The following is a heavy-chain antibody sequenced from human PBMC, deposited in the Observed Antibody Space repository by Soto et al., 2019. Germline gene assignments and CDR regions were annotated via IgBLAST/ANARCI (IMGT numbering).Heavy chain of an antibody. CDR3: AKDRLSGSYHRYFDS. J-gene: IGHJ4*02. CDR2: ISGRDGST. D-gene: IGHD1-26*01. CDR1: GFTFSTYA. V-gene: IGHV3-23*01. Sequence: GGSLRLSCAASGFTFSTYAMSWVRQAPGKGLEWVAAISGRDGSTYYADSVKGRFTISRDSSKNTLYLQMNSLRAKDTAVYYCAKDRLSGSYHRYFDSWGQGTLVTVSS.